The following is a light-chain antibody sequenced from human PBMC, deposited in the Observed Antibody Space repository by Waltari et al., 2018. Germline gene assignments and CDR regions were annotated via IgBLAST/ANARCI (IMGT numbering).Light chain of an antibody. V-gene: IGKV1-39*01. J-gene: IGKJ2*01. Sequence: DIQMTQSPPSLSASVGDRVTISCRASQTVSNYLNWFQQKSGKAPKLLIYAASTLQGGVPPRFTGSGAGTDFTLTISSLQTEDFAVYYCQQYNNWPLYTFGQGTKLEIK. CDR2: AAS. CDR3: QQYNNWPLYT. CDR1: QTVSNY.